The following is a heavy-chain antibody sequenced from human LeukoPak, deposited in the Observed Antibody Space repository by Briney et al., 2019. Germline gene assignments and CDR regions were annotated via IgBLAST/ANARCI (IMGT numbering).Heavy chain of an antibody. D-gene: IGHD3-3*01. J-gene: IGHJ4*02. V-gene: IGHV1-69*05. CDR3: ALIQSGYSFDY. CDR2: IIPILGTA. CDR1: GGTFSSYA. Sequence: SVKVSCKASGGTFSSYAISWVRQAPGQGLEWMGGIIPILGTANYAQKFQGIVTITTGESTSTAYMELSSLRSEDTAVYYCALIQSGYSFDYWGQGTLVTVS.